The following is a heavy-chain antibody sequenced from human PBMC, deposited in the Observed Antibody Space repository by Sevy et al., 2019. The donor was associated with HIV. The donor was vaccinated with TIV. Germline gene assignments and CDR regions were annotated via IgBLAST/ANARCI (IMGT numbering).Heavy chain of an antibody. CDR3: VRADPDQHFDS. CDR2: VDPSAGNT. V-gene: IGHV1-46*01. J-gene: IGHJ4*02. CDR1: GDTFTNNY. Sequence: ASVKVSCKASGDTFTNNYIHWVRQAPGQGLEWMGMVDPSAGNTTYAQKFQGRVTMTRDTSTSILYMDLSSLRSEDTAVYYCVRADPDQHFDSWGQGPWSPSPQ.